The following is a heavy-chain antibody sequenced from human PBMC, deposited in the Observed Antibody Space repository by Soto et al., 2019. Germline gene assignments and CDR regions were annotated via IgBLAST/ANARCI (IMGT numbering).Heavy chain of an antibody. CDR1: GYTFTSYY. V-gene: IGHV1-46*01. CDR2: INPSGGST. D-gene: IGHD3-10*01. Sequence: ASVKVSCKASGYTFTSYYMHWVRQAPGQGLEWMGIINPSGGSTSYAQKFQGRVTMTRDTSTSTVYMELSSLRSEDTAVYYCARDRLRSAYYYGSGSYYKGGYFDYWGQGTLVTVYS. J-gene: IGHJ4*02. CDR3: ARDRLRSAYYYGSGSYYKGGYFDY.